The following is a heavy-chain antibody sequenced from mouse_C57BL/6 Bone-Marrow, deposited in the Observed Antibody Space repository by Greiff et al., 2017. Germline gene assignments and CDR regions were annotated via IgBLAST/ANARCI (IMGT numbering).Heavy chain of an antibody. D-gene: IGHD2-4*01. CDR1: GFSLTSYG. V-gene: IGHV2-2*01. Sequence: VQLQQSGPGLVQPSQSLSITCTVSGFSLTSYGVHWVRQSPGKGLELLGVLWSGGSTDYNAAFISRLSISKDNSKSQVFFKRNSLQADDTAIYYCARPYDYDPWFAYWGQGTLVTVSA. CDR2: LWSGGST. J-gene: IGHJ3*01. CDR3: ARPYDYDPWFAY.